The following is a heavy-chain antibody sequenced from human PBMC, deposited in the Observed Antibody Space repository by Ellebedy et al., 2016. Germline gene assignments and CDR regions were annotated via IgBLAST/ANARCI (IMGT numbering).Heavy chain of an antibody. CDR2: VSSTYDI. CDR1: GFTFSIYS. Sequence: GESLKISCAASGFTFSIYSMNWVRQAPGKGLEWVSYVSSTYDIYYADSVKGRFTISRDNAKNSLYLQMNSLRAEDTAVYYCARDHNWGFDYWGQGTLVTFSS. CDR3: ARDHNWGFDY. D-gene: IGHD7-27*01. J-gene: IGHJ4*02. V-gene: IGHV3-48*01.